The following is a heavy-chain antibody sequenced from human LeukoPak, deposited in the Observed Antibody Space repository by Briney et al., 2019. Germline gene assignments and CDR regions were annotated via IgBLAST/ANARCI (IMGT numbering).Heavy chain of an antibody. CDR3: ARDLGYDSSGYYDY. CDR2: IYGGGST. CDR1: GFTFSSYS. Sequence: GGSLRLSCAASGFTFSSYSMDWVRQAPGKGLEWVSVIYGGGSTYYADSVKGRFTISRDNSKNTLYLQMNSLRAEDTAVYYCARDLGYDSSGYYDYWGQGTLVTVSS. D-gene: IGHD3-22*01. J-gene: IGHJ4*02. V-gene: IGHV3-66*01.